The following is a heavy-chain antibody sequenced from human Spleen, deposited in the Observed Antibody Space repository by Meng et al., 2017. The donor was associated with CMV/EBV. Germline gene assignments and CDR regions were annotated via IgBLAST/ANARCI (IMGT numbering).Heavy chain of an antibody. V-gene: IGHV4-4*07. CDR1: GGYIKNWF. CDR2: VYINDNT. CDR3: ATGSGDFDH. D-gene: IGHD1-26*01. Sequence: QVQLEWAGPGLVKPSETLSLTCTVSGGYIKNWFWSWIRQPAGKKLEWIGRVYINDNTNYNPSFRSRVIMSVDASNNQFSLKLTSVTAADTAVYYCATGSGDFDHWGQGTLVTVSS. J-gene: IGHJ4*02.